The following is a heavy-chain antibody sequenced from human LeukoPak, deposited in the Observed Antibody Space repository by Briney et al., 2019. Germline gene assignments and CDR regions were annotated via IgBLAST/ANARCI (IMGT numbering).Heavy chain of an antibody. CDR3: ARVGIVGATRLVTNWFDP. Sequence: PSETLSLTCTVSGGSISSSSYYWGWIRQPPGKGLEWIGNIYYSGSTYYNPSLKSRVTISVDTSKNQFSLKLSSVTAADTAVYYCARVGIVGATRLVTNWFDPWGQGTLVTVSS. V-gene: IGHV4-39*07. CDR2: IYYSGST. J-gene: IGHJ5*02. D-gene: IGHD1-26*01. CDR1: GGSISSSSYY.